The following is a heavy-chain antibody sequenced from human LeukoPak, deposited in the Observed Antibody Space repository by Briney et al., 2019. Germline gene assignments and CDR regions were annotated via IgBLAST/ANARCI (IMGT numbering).Heavy chain of an antibody. J-gene: IGHJ4*02. CDR3: AIPGGWLSSSGYFDY. V-gene: IGHV1-46*01. D-gene: IGHD6-19*01. CDR2: INPTGGST. Sequence: ASVKVSCKASGYTFTGYYIHWVRQAPGQGLEWMGWINPTGGSTSYAQKFQGRVTMTRDTSTSTVYMELSSLRSEDTAVYYCAIPGGWLSSSGYFDYWGQGTLVTVSS. CDR1: GYTFTGYY.